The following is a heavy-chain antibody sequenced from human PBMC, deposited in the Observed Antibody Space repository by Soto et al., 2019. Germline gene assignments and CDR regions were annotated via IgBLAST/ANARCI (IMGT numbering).Heavy chain of an antibody. CDR1: GYIFTTHG. CDR3: ARDLGYCRSGTCYREWFDP. D-gene: IGHD2-15*01. CDR2: VSGDNGHT. Sequence: QVQLVQSGAEVKKPGASVKVSCKASGYIFTTHGISWVRQAPGQGLEWMGWVSGDNGHTNYAQSLQGRVTLTTDTSTNTAYVGLRGLRSDDTAVYYCARDLGYCRSGTCYREWFDPWGQGTLVTVSS. V-gene: IGHV1-18*01. J-gene: IGHJ5*02.